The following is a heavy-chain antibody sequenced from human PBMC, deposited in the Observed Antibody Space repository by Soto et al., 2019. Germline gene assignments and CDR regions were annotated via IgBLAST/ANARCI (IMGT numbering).Heavy chain of an antibody. J-gene: IGHJ4*02. CDR1: GESISSGGYY. CDR2: IYDSESA. CDR3: ARASSSSSAADY. Sequence: QVQLQESGPGLVKPSQTLSLTCSVSGESISSGGYYWSWIRHHPGKGLEWIGYIYDSESAYYNPSLKRRVTTSMDTSKNHFAMRLSSVTATDTAVYYCARASSSSSAADYWGQGTLATVSS. V-gene: IGHV4-31*03. D-gene: IGHD6-6*01.